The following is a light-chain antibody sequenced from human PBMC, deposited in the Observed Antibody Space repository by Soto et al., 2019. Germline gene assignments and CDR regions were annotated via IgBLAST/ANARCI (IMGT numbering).Light chain of an antibody. CDR2: GAS. CDR3: QQYGDPPPWT. V-gene: IGKV3-20*01. CDR1: QSVSRSY. Sequence: EIVLTQSPGTLSLSPGERATLSCRASQSVSRSYLAWYQQKPGQAPRLLVYGASIRATGIPDRFSGSGSGTDFSLTINKVEPEDFAVYYCQQYGDPPPWTFGQGTKVEIK. J-gene: IGKJ1*01.